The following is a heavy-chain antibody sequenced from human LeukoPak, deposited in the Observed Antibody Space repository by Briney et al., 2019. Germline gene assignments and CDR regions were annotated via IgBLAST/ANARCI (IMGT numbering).Heavy chain of an antibody. CDR2: INPNSGDT. D-gene: IGHD4-17*01. J-gene: IGHJ4*02. CDR3: ARAIYGDYVD. Sequence: ASVKVSCKASGYSFTDYYMHWVRQAPGQGLEWMGWINPNSGDTNFAQKFQGRVTMTRATSISTVYMELSRLRSDDTAVYYCARAIYGDYVDWGQGTLVTVSS. V-gene: IGHV1-2*02. CDR1: GYSFTDYY.